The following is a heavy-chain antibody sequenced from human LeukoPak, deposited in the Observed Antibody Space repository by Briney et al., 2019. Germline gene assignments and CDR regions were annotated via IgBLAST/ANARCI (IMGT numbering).Heavy chain of an antibody. Sequence: PSETLSLTCTVSGGSISGYYWSWIRQPPGKRLGWIGYIYSSEITNYNPSLKSRVTLSLDTSGNQFSLKVTSVTAADTAVYYCARCDSVTALDYWGQGTLVTVSS. J-gene: IGHJ4*02. CDR2: IYSSEIT. V-gene: IGHV4-59*01. CDR1: GGSISGYY. CDR3: ARCDSVTALDY. D-gene: IGHD4-17*01.